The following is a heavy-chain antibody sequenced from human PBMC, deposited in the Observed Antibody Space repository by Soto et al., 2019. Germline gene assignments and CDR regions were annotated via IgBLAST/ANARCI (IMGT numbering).Heavy chain of an antibody. CDR1: VGSISSSSYY. CDR2: IYYSGST. V-gene: IGHV4-39*02. CDR3: ARDFMTTSYYGMDV. J-gene: IGHJ6*02. Sequence: SETLSLTCTVSVGSISSSSYYWGWIRQPPGKGLEWIGSIYYSGSTYYNPSLKSRVTISVDTSKNQFSLKLSSVTAADTAVYYCARDFMTTSYYGMDVWGQGTTVTVSS. D-gene: IGHD4-4*01.